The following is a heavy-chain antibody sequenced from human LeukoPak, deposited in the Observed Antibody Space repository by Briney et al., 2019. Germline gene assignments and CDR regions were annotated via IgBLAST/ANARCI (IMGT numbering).Heavy chain of an antibody. D-gene: IGHD1-1*01. CDR2: ISSSSSYI. CDR3: ARLRTTGTFDY. CDR1: GLTFSTYS. Sequence: PGGSLRLSCAASGLTFSTYSMNWVRQAPGKGLEWVSSISSSSSYIYYADSVKGRFTISRDNAKNSLYLQMNSLRAEDTALYYCARLRTTGTFDYWGQGTLVTVSS. V-gene: IGHV3-21*01. J-gene: IGHJ4*02.